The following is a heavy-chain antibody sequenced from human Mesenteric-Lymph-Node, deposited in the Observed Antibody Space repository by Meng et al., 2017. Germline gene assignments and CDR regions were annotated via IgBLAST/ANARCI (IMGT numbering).Heavy chain of an antibody. J-gene: IGHJ4*02. CDR2: ISGSGNST. V-gene: IGHV3-23*01. CDR1: GFPFSSYA. CDR3: ARNIAVAGHDFDY. Sequence: GESLKISCAASGFPFSSYAMTWVRQAPGKGLEWVSSISGSGNSTYYADSVKGRFTISRDNSKNTLYLQMNSLRAEDTAVYYCARNIAVAGHDFDYWGQGTLVTVSS. D-gene: IGHD6-19*01.